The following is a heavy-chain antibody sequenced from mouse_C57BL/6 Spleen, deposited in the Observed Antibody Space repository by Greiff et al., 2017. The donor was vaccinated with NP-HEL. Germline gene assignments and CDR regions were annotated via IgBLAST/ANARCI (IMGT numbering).Heavy chain of an antibody. Sequence: QVHVKQSGPELVKPGASVKLSCKASGYTFTSYDINWVKQRPGQGLEWIGWIYPRDGSTKYNEKFKGKATLTVDTSSSTAYMELHSLTSEDSAVYFCARSGNWDGFAYWGQGTLVTVSA. CDR1: GYTFTSYD. V-gene: IGHV1-85*01. D-gene: IGHD4-1*02. CDR2: IYPRDGST. CDR3: ARSGNWDGFAY. J-gene: IGHJ3*01.